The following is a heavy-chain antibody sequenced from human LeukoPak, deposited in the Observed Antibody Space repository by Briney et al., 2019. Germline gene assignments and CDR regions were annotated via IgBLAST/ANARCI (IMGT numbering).Heavy chain of an antibody. CDR2: IYYSESA. CDR3: ATLRWAEFVVVPAAINMDV. CDR1: GRSISSSSYY. D-gene: IGHD2-2*01. J-gene: IGHJ6*03. V-gene: IGHV4-39*01. Sequence: PSETLSLTCTVSGRSISSSSYYWGWIRQPPGKGLEWVGSIYYSESAYYNPSLKSRVTISVDTSKNQFSLKLSSVTAAGTAVYYCATLRWAEFVVVPAAINMDVWGKGTTVTVSS.